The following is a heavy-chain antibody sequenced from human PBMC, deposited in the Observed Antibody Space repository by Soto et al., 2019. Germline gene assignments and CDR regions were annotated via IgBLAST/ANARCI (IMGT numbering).Heavy chain of an antibody. CDR1: GGSIRRYY. CDR3: AVCGGDCRWFDP. CDR2: IYYSGSI. V-gene: IGHV4-59*01. J-gene: IGHJ5*02. D-gene: IGHD2-21*02. Sequence: SEPLSLTCTVSGGSIRRYYWSWIRQPPGKGLEWIGYIYYSGSINYNPSLKSRVTISVDTSRNQFSLKLSSVTAADTAVYYCAVCGGDCRWFDPWGRGTLVTVSS.